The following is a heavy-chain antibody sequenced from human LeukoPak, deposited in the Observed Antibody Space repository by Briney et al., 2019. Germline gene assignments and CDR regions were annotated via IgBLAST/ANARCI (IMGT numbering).Heavy chain of an antibody. V-gene: IGHV1-2*02. D-gene: IGHD5-24*01. CDR3: ARAGERDGYNFDY. J-gene: IGHJ4*02. CDR2: INPNSGGT. Sequence: ASVTVSCKASGYTFTGYYMHWVRQAPGQGLEWMGWINPNSGGTNYAQKFQGRVTMTRDTSISTAYMELSRLRSDDTAVYYCARAGERDGYNFDYWGQGTLVTVSS. CDR1: GYTFTGYY.